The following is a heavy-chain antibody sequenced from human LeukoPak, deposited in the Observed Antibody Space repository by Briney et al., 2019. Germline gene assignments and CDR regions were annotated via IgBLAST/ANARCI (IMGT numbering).Heavy chain of an antibody. CDR3: ARGRPGYSGYDDQGVDWFDP. CDR1: GGTFSSYT. D-gene: IGHD5-12*01. CDR2: IIPILGIA. J-gene: IGHJ5*02. V-gene: IGHV1-69*02. Sequence: SVKVSCKASGGTFSSYTISWVRQAPGQGLEWMGRIIPILGIANYAQKFQGRVTITADKSTSTAYMELSSLRSEDTAVYYCARGRPGYSGYDDQGVDWFDPWGQGTLVTVSS.